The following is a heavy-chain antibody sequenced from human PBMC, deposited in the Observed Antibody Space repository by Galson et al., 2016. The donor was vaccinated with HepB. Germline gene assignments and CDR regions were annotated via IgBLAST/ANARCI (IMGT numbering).Heavy chain of an antibody. CDR1: GFSVSGKY. V-gene: IGHV3-53*05. D-gene: IGHD2-2*01. CDR3: AKDVGGYCSSTSCYGPLY. CDR2: ILSGDAT. J-gene: IGHJ4*02. Sequence: SLRHSCAVTGFSVSGKYMSWARPATGKGLEWVSAILSGDATYYRDSERGRSTISRDNCKNTLYLQMNSLIAEDTAVYYCAKDVGGYCSSTSCYGPLYWGQGTLVTVSS.